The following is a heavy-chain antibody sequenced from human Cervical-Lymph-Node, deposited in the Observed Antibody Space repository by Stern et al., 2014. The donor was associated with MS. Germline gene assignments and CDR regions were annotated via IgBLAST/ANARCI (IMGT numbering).Heavy chain of an antibody. Sequence: QMQLVQSGAEVKKPGASVKVSCKASGYTFTSYGISWVRQAPGQGLEWMGWISAYNLKTNYAQNFQGRVTMTIDISTSTTYMELRSLRSDDTAVYYCARDRWDSTFDYWGQGTLVTVSS. J-gene: IGHJ4*02. D-gene: IGHD1-26*01. V-gene: IGHV1-18*04. CDR3: ARDRWDSTFDY. CDR1: GYTFTSYG. CDR2: ISAYNLKT.